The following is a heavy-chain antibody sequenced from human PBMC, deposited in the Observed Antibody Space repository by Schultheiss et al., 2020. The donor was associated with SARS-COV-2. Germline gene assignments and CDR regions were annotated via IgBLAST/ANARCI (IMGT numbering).Heavy chain of an antibody. D-gene: IGHD3-22*01. J-gene: IGHJ5*02. CDR3: ARHRDHYDSSGYEFDP. CDR1: VFTFSPYE. CDR2: ISSSSSYI. V-gene: IGHV3-21*01. Sequence: GGSLRLSCTASVFTFSPYEMNWVRQAPGKGLEWVSSISSSSSYIYYADSVKGRFTISKDNTKNSLYLQMNSLRAEDTAVYYCARHRDHYDSSGYEFDPRGQGTLVTVSS.